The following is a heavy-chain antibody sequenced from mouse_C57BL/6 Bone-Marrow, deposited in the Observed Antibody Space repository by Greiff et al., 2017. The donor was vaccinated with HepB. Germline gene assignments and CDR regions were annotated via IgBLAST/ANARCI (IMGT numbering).Heavy chain of an antibody. J-gene: IGHJ3*01. CDR2: IYPRSGNT. V-gene: IGHV1-81*01. D-gene: IGHD1-1*01. CDR1: GYTFTSYG. Sequence: VQLQQSGAELASPGASVKLSCKASGYTFTSYGISWVKQRTGQGLEWIGEIYPRSGNTYYNEKFKGKATLTADKSSSTAYMELRSLTSEDSAVYFCAKSYVGWFAYWGQGTLVTVSA. CDR3: AKSYVGWFAY.